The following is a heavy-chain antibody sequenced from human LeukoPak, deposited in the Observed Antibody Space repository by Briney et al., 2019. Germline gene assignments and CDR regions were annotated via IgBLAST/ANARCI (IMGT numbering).Heavy chain of an antibody. J-gene: IGHJ4*02. D-gene: IGHD2-15*01. Sequence: XYWSWIRQPPGKGLEXIGEISHSGSTXYNPSLKSRVTISVDTSKNQFSLKLSSVTAADTAVYYCARGPYCSGGSCYVRAQISPPPSFDYWGQGTLVTVSS. CDR2: ISHSGST. V-gene: IGHV4-34*01. CDR1: XY. CDR3: ARGPYCSGGSCYVRAQISPPPSFDY.